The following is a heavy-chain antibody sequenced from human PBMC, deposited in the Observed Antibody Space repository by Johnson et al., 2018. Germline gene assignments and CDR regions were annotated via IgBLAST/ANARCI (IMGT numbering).Heavy chain of an antibody. Sequence: QVQLVESGGGVVQPGRSLRLSCAASGFTFSSYGMHWVRPAPGKGLEWVAVIWYAGRNNYYADSVRGRFTISRDTSRNTLYLQMTGLRAEETAVSYCARNGPMAENYFDFWGQGTLVTVSS. CDR2: IWYAGRNN. J-gene: IGHJ4*02. V-gene: IGHV3-33*01. CDR1: GFTFSSYG. CDR3: ARNGPMAENYFDF. D-gene: IGHD5-24*01.